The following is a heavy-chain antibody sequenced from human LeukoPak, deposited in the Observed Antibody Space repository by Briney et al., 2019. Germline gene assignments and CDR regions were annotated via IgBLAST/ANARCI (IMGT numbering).Heavy chain of an antibody. J-gene: IGHJ2*01. V-gene: IGHV1-2*04. CDR1: GYTFTGYY. CDR2: INPNSGGT. CDR3: ARLPQYIAAANWYFDL. Sequence: ASVKVSCKASGYTFTGYYMHWVRQAPGQGLEWMGWINPNSGGTNYAQKFQGWVTMTRDTSISTAYMELSRLRSDDTAVYYCARLPQYIAAANWYFDLWGRGTLVTVSS. D-gene: IGHD6-13*01.